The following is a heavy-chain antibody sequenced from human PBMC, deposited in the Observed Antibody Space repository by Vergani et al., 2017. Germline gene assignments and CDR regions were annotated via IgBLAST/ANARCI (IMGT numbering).Heavy chain of an antibody. Sequence: QLQLQESGPGLVKPSETLSLTCTVSGGSISSSSYYWGWNRQPPGKGLEWIGSIYHSGSAYYNPSLKSRGTIPVDRSKDQFSLKLGSVTAADTAVYYCARVPRAAXEYYYESSGYYLPYYYYGMDVWGQGTTVTVSS. CDR2: IYHSGSA. D-gene: IGHD3-22*01. J-gene: IGHJ6*02. CDR1: GGSISSSSYY. CDR3: ARVPRAAXEYYYESSGYYLPYYYYGMDV. V-gene: IGHV4-39*07.